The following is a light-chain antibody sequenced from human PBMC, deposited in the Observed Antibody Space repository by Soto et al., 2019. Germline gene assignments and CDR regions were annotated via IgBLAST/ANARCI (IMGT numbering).Light chain of an antibody. CDR2: EVT. CDR1: NSDVGAHNF. CDR3: SSYATGNTYV. V-gene: IGLV2-14*01. Sequence: QSALTQPASVSGSPGQSITISCTGTNSDVGAHNFVSWYQQHPGKAPKLVIYEVTYRPSGVSDRFLGSKSGNTASLTISGLQADDEGDYYCSSYATGNTYVFGSGTKLTVL. J-gene: IGLJ1*01.